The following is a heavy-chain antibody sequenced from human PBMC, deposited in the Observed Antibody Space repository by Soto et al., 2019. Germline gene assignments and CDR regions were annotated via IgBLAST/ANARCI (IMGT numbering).Heavy chain of an antibody. J-gene: IGHJ4*02. V-gene: IGHV4-4*02. CDR2: IYHSGST. CDR1: GGSISSSNW. Sequence: QVQLKESGTGLVKPSGTLSLTCAVSGGSISSSNWWSWVRQPPGKGLEWIREIYHSGSTNYNPSLNSRVTISVDKSKNQFSLKLSSVTAADTAVYYCASNDNWGQGTLVTVSS. CDR3: ASNDN.